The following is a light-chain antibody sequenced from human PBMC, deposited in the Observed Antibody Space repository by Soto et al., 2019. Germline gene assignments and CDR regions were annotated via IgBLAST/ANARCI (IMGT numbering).Light chain of an antibody. CDR1: QGISSW. Sequence: IQMTQSPSTLSASVGDRVIITCRASQGISSWLACYQQKPGKAPNLLIYRASTLKSGIPSRFSGSGSGTEFTLTISSLQPDDFATYYCQQYDRASWTFGPGTKVEIK. CDR2: RAS. CDR3: QQYDRASWT. V-gene: IGKV1-5*03. J-gene: IGKJ1*01.